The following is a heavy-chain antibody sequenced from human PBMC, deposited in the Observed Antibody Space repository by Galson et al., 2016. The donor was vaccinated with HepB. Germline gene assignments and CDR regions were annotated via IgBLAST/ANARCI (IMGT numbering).Heavy chain of an antibody. CDR3: ARDGYNDVAFDY. J-gene: IGHJ4*02. CDR2: IYSGGQT. D-gene: IGHD5-24*01. CDR1: GVTVSNNY. Sequence: SLRLSCAASGVTVSNNYMTWVRQAPGKGPEWVSIIYSGGQTSYADSVKGRFTISRDNSKNTVYLQMNSLTAEDTAIYYCARDGYNDVAFDYWGQGTLVTVSS. V-gene: IGHV3-66*01.